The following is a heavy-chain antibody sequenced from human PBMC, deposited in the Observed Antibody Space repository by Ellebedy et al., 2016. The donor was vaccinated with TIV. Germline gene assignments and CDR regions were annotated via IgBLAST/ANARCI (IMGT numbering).Heavy chain of an antibody. CDR2: LKQDGSEI. CDR3: ARAIAAVGSY. J-gene: IGHJ4*02. CDR1: GFTFSSYW. V-gene: IGHV3-7*01. D-gene: IGHD6-13*01. Sequence: GESLKISXVVSGFTFSSYWMSWVRQAPGKGLEWVANLKQDGSEIYYVDSVKGRFTISRDNAKNSLYLQMNSLRAEDTAVYYCARAIAAVGSYWGQGTLVTVSS.